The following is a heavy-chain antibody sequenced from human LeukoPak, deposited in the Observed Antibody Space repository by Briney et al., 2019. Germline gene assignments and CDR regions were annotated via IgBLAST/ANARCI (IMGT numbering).Heavy chain of an antibody. CDR3: ARDPSNTSGNHAWFDY. D-gene: IGHD2-15*01. CDR2: ISFYNGNT. Sequence: GASVKVSCKASAYTFTRYGISWVRRAPGQGLEWMGLISFYNGNTHYAQNYQGRLTLTTDTSTSTVYMELRSLRSDDTAVYYCARDPSNTSGNHAWFDYWGQGTLVTVSS. CDR1: AYTFTRYG. V-gene: IGHV1-18*01. J-gene: IGHJ4*02.